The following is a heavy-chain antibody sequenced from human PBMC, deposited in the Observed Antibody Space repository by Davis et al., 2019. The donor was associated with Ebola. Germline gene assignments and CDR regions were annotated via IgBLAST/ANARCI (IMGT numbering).Heavy chain of an antibody. CDR1: GYTFTSYG. CDR2: ISAYNGNT. CDR3: ARGSSSSYYYYGMDV. Sequence: AASVKVSCKASGYTFTSYGISWVRQAPGQGLEWMGWISAYNGNTNYAQKLRGRVTMTTDTSTSTAYMELRSLRSDDTAVYYCARGSSSSYYYYGMDVWGQGTTVTVSS. D-gene: IGHD2-2*01. V-gene: IGHV1-18*01. J-gene: IGHJ6*02.